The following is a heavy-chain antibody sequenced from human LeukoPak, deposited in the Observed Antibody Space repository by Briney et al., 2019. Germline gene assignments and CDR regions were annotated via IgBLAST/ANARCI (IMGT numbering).Heavy chain of an antibody. V-gene: IGHV1-3*01. D-gene: IGHD5-18*01. CDR2: INAGNGNT. Sequence: ASVKVSFKASGYTFTSYAMHWVRQAPGQRLEWMGWINAGNGNTKYSQKFQGRVTITRDTSASTAYMELSSLRSEDTAVYYCARRSVDSYEIFDYWGQGTLVTVSS. CDR1: GYTFTSYA. CDR3: ARRSVDSYEIFDY. J-gene: IGHJ4*02.